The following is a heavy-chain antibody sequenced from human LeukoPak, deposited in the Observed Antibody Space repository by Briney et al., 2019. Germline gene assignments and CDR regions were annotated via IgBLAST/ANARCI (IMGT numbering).Heavy chain of an antibody. CDR3: ARGTLLWFGESSSSTNAFDI. J-gene: IGHJ3*02. CDR2: MNPTNGNT. D-gene: IGHD3-10*01. CDR1: GYTFTSSD. Sequence: ASVKVSCKASGYTFTSSDINWVRQASGQGLEWMGWMNPTNGNTGYAKNFQGRVTMTRNTSISTAYMELSSLGSEDTAVYFCARGTLLWFGESSSSTNAFDIWGQGTLVTASS. V-gene: IGHV1-8*01.